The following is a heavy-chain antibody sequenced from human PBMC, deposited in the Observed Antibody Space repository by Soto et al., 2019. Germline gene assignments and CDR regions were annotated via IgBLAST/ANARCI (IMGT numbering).Heavy chain of an antibody. CDR1: GFTFSNYG. CDR2: ISYDGSNK. V-gene: IGHV3-30*18. Sequence: QVQLVESGGGVVQPGRSLRLSCAASGFTFSNYGIHWVRQAPGKGLEWVAVISYDGSNKYDADSVKGRFTISRDNSKNTVYLQMNSLRAEDTAVYYCAKGAAPNSNSYYFDYWGQGMLVTVSS. J-gene: IGHJ4*02. CDR3: AKGAAPNSNSYYFDY. D-gene: IGHD4-4*01.